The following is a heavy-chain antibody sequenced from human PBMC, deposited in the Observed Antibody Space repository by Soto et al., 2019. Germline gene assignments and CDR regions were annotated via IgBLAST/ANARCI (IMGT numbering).Heavy chain of an antibody. CDR2: VYYRGNA. V-gene: IGHV4-39*01. D-gene: IGHD3-9*01. CDR1: DDSINSDKYY. J-gene: IGHJ4*02. Sequence: SETLSLTCSVSDDSINSDKYYWGWIRQPPGKGLEWIGSVYYRGNAYYNLSLQTRVTISLDKSKSQFSLKLNSVTAADSAVYFCARLEGLATISYYFDFWGPGALVTVSS. CDR3: ARLEGLATISYYFDF.